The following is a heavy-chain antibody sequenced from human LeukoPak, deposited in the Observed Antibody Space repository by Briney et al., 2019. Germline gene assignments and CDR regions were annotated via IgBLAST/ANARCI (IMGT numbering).Heavy chain of an antibody. CDR3: ARPSFGVGAMVPHYFDY. CDR1: GYTFTSYG. Sequence: GASVKVSCKASGYTFTSYGISWVRQAPGQGLEWMGWISAYNGNTNYAQKLQGRVTMTTDTSTSTAYMELRSLRSDDTAVYYCARPSFGVGAMVPHYFDYWGQGTLVTVSS. V-gene: IGHV1-18*01. J-gene: IGHJ4*02. D-gene: IGHD5-18*01. CDR2: ISAYNGNT.